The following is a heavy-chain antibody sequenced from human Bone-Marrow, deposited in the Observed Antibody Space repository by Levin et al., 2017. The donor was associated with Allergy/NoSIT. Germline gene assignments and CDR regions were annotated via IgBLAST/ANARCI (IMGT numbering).Heavy chain of an antibody. J-gene: IGHJ3*01. CDR2: VRTKTNSYET. D-gene: IGHD1-14*01. V-gene: IGHV3-73*01. CDR1: GFIFGGSS. CDR3: ARLDIRGNINAFDV. Sequence: QTGGSLRLSCVASGFIFGGSSIHWFRQAAGKGLEWVGRVRTKTNSYETAYGASLKDRLIISRDDSKKTSYLEMSGLKTADTAVYYCARLDIRGNINAFDVWGRGTVVTVSS.